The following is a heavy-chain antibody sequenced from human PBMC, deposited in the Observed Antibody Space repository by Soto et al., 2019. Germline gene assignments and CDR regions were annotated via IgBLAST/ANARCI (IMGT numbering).Heavy chain of an antibody. CDR1: GGSISSYY. D-gene: IGHD1-26*01. J-gene: IGHJ6*02. Sequence: QVQLQESGPGLVKPSETLSLTCTVSGGSISSYYWSWIRQPPGKGLEWIGYIYYSGSTNYNPSLKSRVTISVDTSKNQFSLKLSSVTAADTAVYYCARDRGVGATLSLGYYYYGMDVWGQGTTVTVSS. V-gene: IGHV4-59*01. CDR3: ARDRGVGATLSLGYYYYGMDV. CDR2: IYYSGST.